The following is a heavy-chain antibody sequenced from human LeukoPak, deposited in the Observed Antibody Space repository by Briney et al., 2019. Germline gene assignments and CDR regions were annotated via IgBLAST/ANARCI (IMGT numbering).Heavy chain of an antibody. J-gene: IGHJ4*02. CDR3: ARAYLSLRYFDY. CDR2: INHSGST. Sequence: SETLSLTCAVYGGSFSGYYWSWIRQPPGKGLEWIGEINHSGSTNYSPSLRSRVTISVDTSKNQFSLKLSSVTAADTAVYYCARAYLSLRYFDYWGQGTLVTVSS. D-gene: IGHD5-12*01. V-gene: IGHV4-34*01. CDR1: GGSFSGYY.